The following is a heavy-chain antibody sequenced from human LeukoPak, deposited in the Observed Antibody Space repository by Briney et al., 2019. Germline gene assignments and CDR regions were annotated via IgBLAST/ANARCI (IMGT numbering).Heavy chain of an antibody. V-gene: IGHV1-2*02. Sequence: ASVKVSCKASAYTFTGYYIHWVRQTPGQGLEWMGCINPNSGGTNYAQNFQGRVTMTRDMSITTAYMELGRLRSDDTAVYYCARVGGYDYDSSGYNGLNYWGQGTLVTVSS. CDR2: INPNSGGT. CDR1: AYTFTGYY. J-gene: IGHJ4*02. CDR3: ARVGGYDYDSSGYNGLNY. D-gene: IGHD3-22*01.